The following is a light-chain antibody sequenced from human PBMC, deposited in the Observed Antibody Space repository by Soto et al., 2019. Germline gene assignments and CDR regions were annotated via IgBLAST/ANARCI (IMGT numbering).Light chain of an antibody. CDR1: QSVISTD. CDR2: AAS. Sequence: EIVLTQSPGTLSLSPGDRATLSCRASQSVISTDLAWYQQKPGHAPRLLVYAASSRASGIPDRFSGSGSGTDFTLTISRLEPEDFAVYYCQQYGTSPPDFGGGTRVEI. J-gene: IGKJ4*01. V-gene: IGKV3-20*01. CDR3: QQYGTSPPD.